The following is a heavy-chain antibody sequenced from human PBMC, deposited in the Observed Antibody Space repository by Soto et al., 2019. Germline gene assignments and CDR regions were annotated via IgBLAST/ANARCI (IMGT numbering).Heavy chain of an antibody. CDR3: AREDRLTTRYYYYGMDV. D-gene: IGHD3-22*01. CDR2: MNPNSGNT. J-gene: IGHJ6*01. Sequence: SVKVSCKSSGYTFTSYDINWVRQATGQGLEWMGWMNPNSGNTGYAQKFQGRVTMTRNTSISTAYMELSSLRSEDTAVYYCAREDRLTTRYYYYGMDVWRQRTTVAVAS. CDR1: GYTFTSYD. V-gene: IGHV1-8*01.